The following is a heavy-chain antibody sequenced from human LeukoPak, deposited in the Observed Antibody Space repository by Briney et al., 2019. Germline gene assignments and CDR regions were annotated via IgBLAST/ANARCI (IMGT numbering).Heavy chain of an antibody. Sequence: PSETLSLTCTVSGASINNYYWSWIRQPPGKGLEWIGYIFYRVNSNYNPSLKSRVTMSVDTSNNQFSLTLRSVTPADTALYYCAREFYGGNSSWIDCWGKGTLVTVSS. CDR1: GASINNYY. D-gene: IGHD4-23*01. J-gene: IGHJ4*02. CDR3: AREFYGGNSSWIDC. V-gene: IGHV4-59*01. CDR2: IFYRVNS.